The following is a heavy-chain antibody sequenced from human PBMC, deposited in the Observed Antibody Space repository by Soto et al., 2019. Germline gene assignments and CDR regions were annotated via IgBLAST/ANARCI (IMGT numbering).Heavy chain of an antibody. D-gene: IGHD3-9*01. V-gene: IGHV1-69*06. CDR3: ARDFVVRYFDWLPSTSRPNYYYGMDV. CDR2: IIPIFGTP. J-gene: IGHJ6*02. CDR1: GGSFNNYG. Sequence: QVQLIQSGAEVKKPGSSVKVSCRASGGSFNNYGISWVRQAPGQGLEWMGGIIPIFGTPNYEQKFQGRVTSTADKSTSTAYMILSSLRSEDTAVYYCARDFVVRYFDWLPSTSRPNYYYGMDVWGQGTTVTVSS.